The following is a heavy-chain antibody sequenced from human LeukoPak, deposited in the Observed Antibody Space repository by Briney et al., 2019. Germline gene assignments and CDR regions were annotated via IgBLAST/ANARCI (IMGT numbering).Heavy chain of an antibody. CDR3: ARAVGGYYFDY. V-gene: IGHV3-30*02. Sequence: GGSLRLSCAPSGFTFGSYGMHWVRQAPGKGLEWVAFIRYDGSKKYYADSVKGRFTISRDNSKNTLYLQMNSLRAEDTAVYYCARAVGGYYFDYWGQGTLVTVSS. CDR1: GFTFGSYG. CDR2: IRYDGSKK. J-gene: IGHJ4*02. D-gene: IGHD2-2*01.